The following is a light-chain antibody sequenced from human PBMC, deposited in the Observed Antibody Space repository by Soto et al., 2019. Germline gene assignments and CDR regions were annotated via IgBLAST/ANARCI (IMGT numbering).Light chain of an antibody. J-gene: IGKJ1*01. Sequence: DIHLTQSPSTLSASVGDRVTITCRASQSISSWLAWYQQKPGKATKLLIYKASTLESGVPSRFSGSGSGTEFTITISSLQPDDFATYYCQHWVDYMWTFGQGTKVEIK. V-gene: IGKV1-5*03. CDR1: QSISSW. CDR2: KAS. CDR3: QHWVDYMWT.